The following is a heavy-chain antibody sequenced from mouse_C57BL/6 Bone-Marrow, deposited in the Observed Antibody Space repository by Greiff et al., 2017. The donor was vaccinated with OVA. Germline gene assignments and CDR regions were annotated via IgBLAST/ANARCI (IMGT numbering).Heavy chain of an antibody. Sequence: EVHLVESGAELVRPGASVKLSCTASGFNIKDDYMHWVKQRPEQGLEWIGWIDPENGDTEYASKFQGKATITADTSSNTAYLQLSSLTSEDTAVYYCTTKDGSSPSYFDYWGQGTTLTVSS. J-gene: IGHJ2*01. V-gene: IGHV14-4*01. CDR1: GFNIKDDY. CDR2: IDPENGDT. CDR3: TTKDGSSPSYFDY. D-gene: IGHD1-1*01.